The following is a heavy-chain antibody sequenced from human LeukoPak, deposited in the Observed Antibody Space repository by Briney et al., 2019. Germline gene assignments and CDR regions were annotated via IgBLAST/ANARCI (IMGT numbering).Heavy chain of an antibody. CDR1: GFTFSSYA. J-gene: IGHJ4*02. CDR2: ISYDGSNK. Sequence: GGSLRLSCAASGFTFSSYAMHWVRQAPGKGLEWVAVISYDGSNKYYAGSVKGRFTISRDNSKNTLYLQMNSLRPEDTAVYFCARANVYCSTTICSPLNVFDFWGQGTLVTVSS. D-gene: IGHD2-2*01. CDR3: ARANVYCSTTICSPLNVFDF. V-gene: IGHV3-30-3*01.